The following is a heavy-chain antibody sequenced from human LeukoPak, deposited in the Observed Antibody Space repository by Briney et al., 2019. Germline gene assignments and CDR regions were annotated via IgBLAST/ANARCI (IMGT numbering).Heavy chain of an antibody. CDR2: ISATGSTT. D-gene: IGHD3-22*01. Sequence: GGSLRLSCEASGFTFSTYAMSWVRQAPGKGLEWASVISATGSTTHSADSVKGRFTISRDNSKNTLYLQMNSLRAEDTAVYYCAKDLRVRGSSGYYYSDYFDFWGQGTLVTVSS. CDR3: AKDLRVRGSSGYYYSDYFDF. CDR1: GFTFSTYA. J-gene: IGHJ4*02. V-gene: IGHV3-23*01.